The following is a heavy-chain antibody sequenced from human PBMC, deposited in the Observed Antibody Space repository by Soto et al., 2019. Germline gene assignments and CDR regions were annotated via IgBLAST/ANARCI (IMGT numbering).Heavy chain of an antibody. D-gene: IGHD3-3*01. V-gene: IGHV1-3*01. J-gene: IGHJ4*02. Sequence: VHLVQSGSEVKKPGAAAKVSCKASGYTFSSYAIQWVRQAPGQRLEWVGWIDPGNGNTKYSQKFEGRVTTPRDTAATTAYRELSNLSYEDTAVFYCARDLGDDFWSGQLYWGQGTLVTVSS. CDR2: IDPGNGNT. CDR3: ARDLGDDFWSGQLY. CDR1: GYTFSSYA.